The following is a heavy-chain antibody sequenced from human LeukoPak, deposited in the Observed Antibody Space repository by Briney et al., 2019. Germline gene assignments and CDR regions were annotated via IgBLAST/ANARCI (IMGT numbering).Heavy chain of an antibody. CDR3: ARGTAVVAGIDY. D-gene: IGHD2-15*01. CDR1: GFTFSNHW. Sequence: PGGSLRLSCAASGFTFSNHWMHWVRQAPGKGLVWVSHIDSHGSSTTYGDPAKGRFTVSRDNAKNTVYLQMNSPRAEDTAVYYCARGTAVVAGIDYWGHGTLVTVSS. V-gene: IGHV3-74*03. CDR2: IDSHGSST. J-gene: IGHJ4*01.